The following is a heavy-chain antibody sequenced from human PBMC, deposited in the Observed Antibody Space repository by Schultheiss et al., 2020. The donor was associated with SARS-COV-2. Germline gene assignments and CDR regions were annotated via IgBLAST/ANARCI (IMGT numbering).Heavy chain of an antibody. Sequence: GGSLRLSCAASGFTFSSYGMHWVRQAPGKGLEWVSGISWNSGSIGYADSVKGRFTISRDNAKNSLYLQMNSLRAEDTAVYYCARGPEYFDYWGQGTLVTVSS. J-gene: IGHJ4*02. CDR3: ARGPEYFDY. CDR2: ISWNSGSI. CDR1: GFTFSSYG. V-gene: IGHV3-48*04.